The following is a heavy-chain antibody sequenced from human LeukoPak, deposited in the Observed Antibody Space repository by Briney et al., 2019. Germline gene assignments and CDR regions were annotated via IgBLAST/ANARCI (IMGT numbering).Heavy chain of an antibody. CDR3: ARDLVDYYDSSGYSYYYGMDV. CDR1: GFTFSSYA. J-gene: IGHJ6*02. D-gene: IGHD3-22*01. CDR2: ISYDGSNK. V-gene: IGHV3-30*04. Sequence: GRSLRLSCAASGFTFSSYAMHWVRQAPGKGLEGVAVISYDGSNKYYADSVKGRFTISRDNSKNTLYLQMNSLRAEDTAVYYCARDLVDYYDSSGYSYYYGMDVGGQGTTVTVSS.